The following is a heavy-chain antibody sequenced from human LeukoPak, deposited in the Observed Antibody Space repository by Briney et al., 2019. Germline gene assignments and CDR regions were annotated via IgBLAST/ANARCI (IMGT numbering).Heavy chain of an antibody. J-gene: IGHJ4*02. CDR3: AREAAYSSGWYGY. CDR1: GGSISSSNW. Sequence: SGTLSLTCAVSGGSISSSNWWSWVRQPPGKGMEWIGEIYHSGSTNYNPSLKSRITISVDKSKNQLSLKLSSVTAADTAVYYCAREAAYSSGWYGYWGQGTLVTVSS. V-gene: IGHV4-4*02. D-gene: IGHD6-19*01. CDR2: IYHSGST.